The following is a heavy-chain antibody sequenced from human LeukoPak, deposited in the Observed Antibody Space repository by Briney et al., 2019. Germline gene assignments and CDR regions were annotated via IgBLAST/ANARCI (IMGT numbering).Heavy chain of an antibody. V-gene: IGHV4-59*01. D-gene: IGHD1-26*01. J-gene: IGHJ1*01. CDR1: GGSISSYY. CDR3: ARVGVGEGKYFQH. CDR2: IYYSGST. Sequence: PSETLSLTCTVSGGSISSYYWSWIRQPPGKGLEWIGYIYYSGSTNYNPSLKSRVTISVDTSKNQFSLKLSSVTAADTAVYYCARVGVGEGKYFQHWGQGTLVTVSS.